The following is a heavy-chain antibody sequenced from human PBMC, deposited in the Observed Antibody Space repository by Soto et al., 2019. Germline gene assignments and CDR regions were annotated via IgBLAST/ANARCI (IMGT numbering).Heavy chain of an antibody. D-gene: IGHD1-26*01. CDR2: FDPEDGET. J-gene: IGHJ6*02. CDR3: ATEGRPPSGSYFYYYYGMDV. CDR1: GYTLTELS. Sequence: QVQLVQSGAEVKKPGASVKVSCKVSGYTLTELSMHWVRQAPGKVLAWMGGFDPEDGETIYAQKFQGRVTMTEDTSTDTAHMELSSLRSEDTAVYYCATEGRPPSGSYFYYYYGMDVWGQGTTVTVSS. V-gene: IGHV1-24*01.